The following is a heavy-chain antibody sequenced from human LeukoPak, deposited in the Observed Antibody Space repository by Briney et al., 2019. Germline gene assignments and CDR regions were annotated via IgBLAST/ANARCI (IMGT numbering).Heavy chain of an antibody. J-gene: IGHJ6*02. CDR3: ARDLSSSWYYSYYGMDV. Sequence: ASVKVSCKASGYTFTGYYMHWVRQAPGQGLEWMEWINPNSGGTNYAQKFQGRVTMTRDTSISTAYMELSRLRSDDTAVYYCARDLSSSWYYSYYGMDVWGQGTTVTVSS. V-gene: IGHV1-2*02. D-gene: IGHD6-13*01. CDR1: GYTFTGYY. CDR2: INPNSGGT.